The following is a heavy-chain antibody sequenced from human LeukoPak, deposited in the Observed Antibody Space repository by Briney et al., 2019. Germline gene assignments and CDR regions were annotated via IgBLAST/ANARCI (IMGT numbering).Heavy chain of an antibody. CDR1: GGSISSSSYY. V-gene: IGHV4-39*07. J-gene: IGHJ4*02. CDR3: VGRSRDYFDY. D-gene: IGHD3-16*01. CDR2: IYYSGST. Sequence: SETLSLTCTVSGGSISSSSYYWGWIRQPPGKGLEWIGSIYYSGSTYYNPSLKSRVTISVDTSKNQFSLKLSSVTAADTAVYYCVGRSRDYFDYWGQGTLVTVSS.